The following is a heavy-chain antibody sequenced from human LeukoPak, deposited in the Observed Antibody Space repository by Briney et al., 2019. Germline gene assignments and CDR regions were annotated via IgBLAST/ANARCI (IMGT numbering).Heavy chain of an antibody. CDR1: GYSFTSYW. D-gene: IGHD1-1*01. CDR2: IYPGDSDT. Sequence: GESLKISCKGSGYSFTSYWIGWVRQMPGKGLEWMGIIYPGDSDTRYSPSFQGQVTISADKSISTAYLQWSSLKASDTAMHYCARRLEPTVDMNWFDPWGQGTLVTVSS. CDR3: ARRLEPTVDMNWFDP. J-gene: IGHJ5*02. V-gene: IGHV5-51*01.